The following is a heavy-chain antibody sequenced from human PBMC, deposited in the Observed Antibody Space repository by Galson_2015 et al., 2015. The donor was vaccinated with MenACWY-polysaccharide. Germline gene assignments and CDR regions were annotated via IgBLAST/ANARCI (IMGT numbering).Heavy chain of an antibody. Sequence: SVKVSCKASGYTFTTYAMNWVRQAPGQGLEWMGGINTNTGNPTYAQGFTGRSVFSLDASVSTAYLQISSLKAEDTAVYYCARDPKQKPTTVPTGRFDYWGQGTLVTVSS. CDR1: GYTFTTYA. J-gene: IGHJ4*02. CDR2: INTNTGNP. CDR3: ARDPKQKPTTVPTGRFDY. V-gene: IGHV7-4-1*02. D-gene: IGHD4-17*01.